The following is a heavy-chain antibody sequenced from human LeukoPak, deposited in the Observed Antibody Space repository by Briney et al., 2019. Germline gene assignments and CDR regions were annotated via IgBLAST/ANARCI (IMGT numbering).Heavy chain of an antibody. D-gene: IGHD6-13*01. CDR1: GGSISSYY. CDR3: ARVSSSWYQVWYFDL. V-gene: IGHV4-4*07. Sequence: PSETLSLTCTVSGGSISSYYWSWIRQPAGKGLEWIWRIYTSGNTNYKPSLKSRVTMSVDTSKNQFSLKLNSVTAADTAVYYCARVSSSWYQVWYFDLWGRGTLVTVSS. CDR2: IYTSGNT. J-gene: IGHJ2*01.